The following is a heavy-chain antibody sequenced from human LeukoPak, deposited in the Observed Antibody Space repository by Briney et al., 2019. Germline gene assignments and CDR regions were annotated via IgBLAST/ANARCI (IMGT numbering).Heavy chain of an antibody. V-gene: IGHV4-59*08. CDR1: GGSISSYY. D-gene: IGHD5-18*01. CDR2: IYYSGST. CDR3: ARRGYSYGLDAFDI. Sequence: SETLSLTCTVSGGSISSYYWSWIRQPPGKGLEWIGYIYYSGSTNYNPSLKSRVTISVDTSKNQFSLKLSSVTAADTAVYYCARRGYSYGLDAFDIWGQGTMVTVSS. J-gene: IGHJ3*02.